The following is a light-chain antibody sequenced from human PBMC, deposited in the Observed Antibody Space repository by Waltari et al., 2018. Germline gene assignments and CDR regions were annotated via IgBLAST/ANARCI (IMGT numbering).Light chain of an antibody. CDR2: ATS. Sequence: EIVMTQSPATLSVSPGERATLSCRASQSISNTLAWSQQKPGQAPRLLVYATSARATGVPARFSGSGSGTEFTLTINSLQSEDFAVYYCQQYSDWPPGTFGPGTKVDIK. CDR3: QQYSDWPPGT. CDR1: QSISNT. V-gene: IGKV3-15*01. J-gene: IGKJ3*01.